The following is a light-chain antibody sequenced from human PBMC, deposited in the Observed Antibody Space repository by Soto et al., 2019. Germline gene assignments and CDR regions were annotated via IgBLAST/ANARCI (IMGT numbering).Light chain of an antibody. V-gene: IGKV1-5*03. CDR3: HQYDRYPLT. J-gene: IGKJ4*01. CDR2: KAS. CDR1: QSISSW. Sequence: DIQMPQSPSTLSASVGDTVTITCRASQSISSWLAWYQQKPGKAPKLLIYKASSLERGVPSRFSGSGSGTEFTLTISSLQPDDFANYYCHQYDRYPLTFGGGTKVEIK.